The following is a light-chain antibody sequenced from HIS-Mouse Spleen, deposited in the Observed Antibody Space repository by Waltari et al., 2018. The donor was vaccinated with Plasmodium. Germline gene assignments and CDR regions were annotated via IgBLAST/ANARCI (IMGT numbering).Light chain of an antibody. CDR3: QAWDSSTDYV. J-gene: IGLJ1*01. CDR1: KLGDQD. Sequence: SYALTQPPSVSVSPGQTASITRSGDKLGDQDACWYQQKPGQSPVLVIYQDSKRPSGIPERFSGSNSGNTATLTISGTQAMDEADYYCQAWDSSTDYVFGTGTKVTVL. V-gene: IGLV3-1*01. CDR2: QDS.